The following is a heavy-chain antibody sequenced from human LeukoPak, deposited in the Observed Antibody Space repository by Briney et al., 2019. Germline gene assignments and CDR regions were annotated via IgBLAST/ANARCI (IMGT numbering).Heavy chain of an antibody. D-gene: IGHD6-13*01. J-gene: IGHJ4*02. CDR3: ASTRSSWYLGFDY. Sequence: GGSLRLSCAASGFTFSSYAMSWVRQAPGKGLEWVSSISDSGGSTHYADSVTGRFTISRDNSTNTLYLQMNSLRAADTAVYYCASTRSSWYLGFDYWGQGTLVTVSS. CDR2: ISDSGGST. V-gene: IGHV3-23*01. CDR1: GFTFSSYA.